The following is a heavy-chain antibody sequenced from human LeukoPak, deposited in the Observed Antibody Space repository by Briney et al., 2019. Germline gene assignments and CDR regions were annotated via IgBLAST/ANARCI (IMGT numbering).Heavy chain of an antibody. CDR3: ARGRRITMVRGALDY. J-gene: IGHJ4*02. D-gene: IGHD3-10*01. CDR2: INHSGST. Sequence: SETLSLTCAVYGGSFSGYYWSWIRQPPGKGLEWIGEINHSGSTNYNPSLKSRVTISVDTSKNHFSLKLSSVTAADTAVYYCARGRRITMVRGALDYWGQGTLVTVSS. V-gene: IGHV4-34*01. CDR1: GGSFSGYY.